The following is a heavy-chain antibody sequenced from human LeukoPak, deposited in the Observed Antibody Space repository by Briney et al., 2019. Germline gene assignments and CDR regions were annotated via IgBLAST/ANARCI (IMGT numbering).Heavy chain of an antibody. Sequence: GGSLRLSCAASGFTFSSYAMSWVRQAPGKGLEWVSAISGSGGSTYCADSVKGRFTISRDNSKNTLYLQMNSLRAEDTAVYYCAKALAIAARRLGAFDIWGQGTMVTVSS. CDR3: AKALAIAARRLGAFDI. CDR1: GFTFSSYA. J-gene: IGHJ3*02. D-gene: IGHD6-6*01. CDR2: ISGSGGST. V-gene: IGHV3-23*01.